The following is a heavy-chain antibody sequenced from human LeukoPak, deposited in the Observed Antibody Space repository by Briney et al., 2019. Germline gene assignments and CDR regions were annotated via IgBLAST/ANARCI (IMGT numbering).Heavy chain of an antibody. V-gene: IGHV3-30*02. D-gene: IGHD2-15*01. CDR1: GFTFSSYG. J-gene: IGHJ4*02. Sequence: AGGSLRLSCAASGFTFSSYGMHWVRQAPGKGLEWVAFIRYDGSNKYYADSVKGRFTISRDNSKNTLYLQMNSLRAEDTAVYYCAKESVVVVAATPDYWGQGTLVTVSS. CDR2: IRYDGSNK. CDR3: AKESVVVVAATPDY.